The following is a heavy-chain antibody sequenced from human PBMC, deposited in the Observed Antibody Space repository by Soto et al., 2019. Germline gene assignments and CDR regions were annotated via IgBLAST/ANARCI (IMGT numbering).Heavy chain of an antibody. CDR3: ASRYDSSGSRNPLDY. D-gene: IGHD3-22*01. CDR2: IIPIFGTA. V-gene: IGHV1-69*05. CDR1: GGTFSSYA. J-gene: IGHJ4*02. Sequence: SVKVSCKASGGTFSSYAISWVRQAPGQGLEWMGGIIPIFGTANYAQKFQGRVTITTDESTSTAYMELSSLRSGDTAVYYCASRYDSSGSRNPLDYWVQGAMVTVSS.